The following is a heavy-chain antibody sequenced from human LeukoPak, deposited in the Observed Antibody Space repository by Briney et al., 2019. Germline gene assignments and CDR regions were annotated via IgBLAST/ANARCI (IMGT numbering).Heavy chain of an antibody. J-gene: IGHJ3*02. V-gene: IGHV4-59*01. D-gene: IGHD4-17*01. Sequence: PSETLSLTCTVSGGSISSYYWSWIRQPPGKGLEWIGYIYYSGSTNYNPSLKSRVTISVDTSKNQFSLKLSSVTAADTAVYYCARFEPDYGDYPDAFDIWGQGTMVTVSS. CDR2: IYYSGST. CDR1: GGSISSYY. CDR3: ARFEPDYGDYPDAFDI.